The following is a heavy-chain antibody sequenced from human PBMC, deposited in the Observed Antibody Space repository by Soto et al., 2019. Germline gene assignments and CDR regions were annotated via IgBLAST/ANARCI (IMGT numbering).Heavy chain of an antibody. V-gene: IGHV1-18*04. CDR3: ARDRYDFWRGYPWFDY. J-gene: IGHJ4*02. Sequence: QVQLVQSGAEVKKPGASVKVSCKASGYTFTSYGISWVRQAPGQGLEWMGWISAYNGNTNYAQKLQGRVTMTTDTSTSTAYMELRSLRSDDTAVSYCARDRYDFWRGYPWFDYWGQGTLVTVSS. CDR1: GYTFTSYG. CDR2: ISAYNGNT. D-gene: IGHD3-3*01.